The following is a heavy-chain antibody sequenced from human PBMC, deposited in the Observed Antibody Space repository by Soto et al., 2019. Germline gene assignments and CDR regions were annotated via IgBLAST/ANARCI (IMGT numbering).Heavy chain of an antibody. V-gene: IGHV3-30*18. CDR1: GFTFSTTG. Sequence: QVHLAESGGGVVQPGMSLRLSCAASGFTFSTTGMHWVRQAPGKGLEWVAMISHDGGVQHYTDSVKGRFTISRDTSKNTLYLQMNSLRPEDTAIYHCAKGLYGAGWYIYFDPWGQGTLVTVSS. CDR2: ISHDGGVQ. J-gene: IGHJ5*02. D-gene: IGHD6-19*01. CDR3: AKGLYGAGWYIYFDP.